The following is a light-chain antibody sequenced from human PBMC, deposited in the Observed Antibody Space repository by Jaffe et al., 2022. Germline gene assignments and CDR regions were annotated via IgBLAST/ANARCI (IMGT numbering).Light chain of an antibody. J-gene: IGLJ2*01. V-gene: IGLV2-14*03. CDR2: DVT. Sequence: QSALTQPASVSGSPGQSITISCTGSNSDAGGYNYVSWYQQHPGKAPKLMIYDVTNRPSGVSNRFSGSKSGNTASLTISGLQAEDEADYYCSSYTSSSTLVFGGGTKLTVL. CDR1: NSDAGGYNY. CDR3: SSYTSSSTLV.